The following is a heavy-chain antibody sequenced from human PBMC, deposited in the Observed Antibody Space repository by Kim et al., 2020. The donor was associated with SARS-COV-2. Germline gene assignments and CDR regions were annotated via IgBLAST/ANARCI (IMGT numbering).Heavy chain of an antibody. D-gene: IGHD2-2*01. Sequence: SETLSLTCTVSGGSISSDYWCWVRQRPGKGLEWNGHMYFSGSTNYNPSLKSRVTISVDTAKNQFSLKLSSVTAADTAVYYCARGDHVVVPADYWGQGT. CDR3: ARGDHVVVPADY. J-gene: IGHJ4*02. CDR2: MYFSGST. CDR1: GGSISSDY. V-gene: IGHV4-59*13.